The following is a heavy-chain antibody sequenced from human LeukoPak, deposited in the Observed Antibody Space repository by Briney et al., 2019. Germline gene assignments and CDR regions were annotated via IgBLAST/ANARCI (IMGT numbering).Heavy chain of an antibody. D-gene: IGHD3-16*01. Sequence: GGSPRLSCAASGFTFSSYAMHWVRQAPGKGLEWLAVISYDGTNKYYADSVKGRFTISRDNSKNTLYLQMNSLRGEDTAVYYCARDQGSLPVWFYYYMDVWGSGTTVTVSS. CDR2: ISYDGTNK. CDR3: ARDQGSLPVWFYYYMDV. V-gene: IGHV3-30*01. CDR1: GFTFSSYA. J-gene: IGHJ6*03.